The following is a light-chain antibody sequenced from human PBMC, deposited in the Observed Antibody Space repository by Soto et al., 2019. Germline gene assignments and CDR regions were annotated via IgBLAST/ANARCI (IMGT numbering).Light chain of an antibody. V-gene: IGKV3-11*01. J-gene: IGKJ4*01. Sequence: EIVLTQSPATLSLSPGEIATLSCRASQSVSSYLAWYQQKPGQAPRLLIYDASNRATGIPARFSGSGSGTDFTLTISSLEPEDFAVYYCQQRTRPLTFGGGNKVEIK. CDR3: QQRTRPLT. CDR2: DAS. CDR1: QSVSSY.